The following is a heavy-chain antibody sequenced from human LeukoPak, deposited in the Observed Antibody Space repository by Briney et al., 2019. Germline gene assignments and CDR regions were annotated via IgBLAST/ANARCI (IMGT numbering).Heavy chain of an antibody. CDR3: ARGPTFDP. V-gene: IGHV4-61*08. CDR2: IYYSGST. J-gene: IGHJ5*02. Sequence: KPSQTLSLTCTVSGGSISSGGYYWSWIRQPPGKGLEWIGYIYYSGSTNYNPSLKSRVTMSVDTSKNQFSLKLSSVTAAGTAVYYCARGPTFDPWGQGILVTVSS. CDR1: GGSISSGGYY.